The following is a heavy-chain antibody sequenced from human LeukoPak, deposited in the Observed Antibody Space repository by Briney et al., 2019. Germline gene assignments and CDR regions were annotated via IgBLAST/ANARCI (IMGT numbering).Heavy chain of an antibody. CDR3: ARADYYDFWSGYQNWFDP. CDR1: GYTFTGYY. Sequence: ASVKVSCKASGYTFTGYYMHWVRQAPGQGLEWMGWINPNSSGTNYAQKFQGRVTMTRDTSITTAYMELSRLRSDDTAVYYCARADYYDFWSGYQNWFDPWGQGTLVTVSS. CDR2: INPNSSGT. J-gene: IGHJ5*02. V-gene: IGHV1-2*02. D-gene: IGHD3-3*01.